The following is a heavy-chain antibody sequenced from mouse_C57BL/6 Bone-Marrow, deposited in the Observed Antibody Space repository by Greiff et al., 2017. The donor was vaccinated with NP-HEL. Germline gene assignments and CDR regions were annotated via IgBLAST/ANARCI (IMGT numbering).Heavy chain of an antibody. CDR1: GFSFNTYA. Sequence: EVQGVESGGGLVQPKGSLKLSCAASGFSFNTYAMNWVRQAPGKGLEWVARIRSKSNNYATYYADAVKDRFTISRDDSESMLYLQMNNLKTEDTAMYYCSGYYELPYWGQGTLVTVSA. D-gene: IGHD2-3*01. CDR2: IRSKSNNYAT. J-gene: IGHJ3*01. V-gene: IGHV10-1*01. CDR3: SGYYELPY.